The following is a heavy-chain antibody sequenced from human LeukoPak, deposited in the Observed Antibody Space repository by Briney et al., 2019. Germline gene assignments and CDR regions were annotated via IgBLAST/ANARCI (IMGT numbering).Heavy chain of an antibody. Sequence: ASETLSLTCTVSGGSVSSGSYYWSWIRQPPGKGLEWIGYIYYSGSTNYNPSLKSRVTISVDTSKNQFSLKLSSVTAADTAVYYCARDRVGYCRSTSCYYYYYYYMDVWGKGTTVTVSS. CDR2: IYYSGST. CDR1: GGSVSSGSYY. D-gene: IGHD2-2*01. V-gene: IGHV4-61*01. CDR3: ARDRVGYCRSTSCYYYYYYYMDV. J-gene: IGHJ6*03.